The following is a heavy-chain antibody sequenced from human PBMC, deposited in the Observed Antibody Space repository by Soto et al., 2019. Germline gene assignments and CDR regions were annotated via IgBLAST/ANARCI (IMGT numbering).Heavy chain of an antibody. D-gene: IGHD6-13*01. CDR1: GYTFTSYY. CDR3: ARVGYSRESDP. V-gene: IGHV1-46*01. CDR2: INPSGGST. J-gene: IGHJ5*02. Sequence: QVQLVQSGAEVKKPGASVKVSCKASGYTFTSYYMYWVRQAPGQGLVWMGIINPSGGSTSYAQKFQGSVTMTRDTSTSTVSMELSSPISEDTALYYCARVGYSRESDPWGQGTLVTVSS.